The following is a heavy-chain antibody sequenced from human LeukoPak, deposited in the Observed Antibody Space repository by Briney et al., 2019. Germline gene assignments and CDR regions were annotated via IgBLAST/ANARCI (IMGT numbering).Heavy chain of an antibody. CDR2: IYYSGTT. Sequence: SETLSLTCAVSGYSISSSNWRGWIRQPPGKGLEWIGYIYYSGTTNYNPSLKSRVTMSVDTSKNQFSLKLSSVTALDTAVYYCARKIASVGYFDYWGQGTLVTVSS. V-gene: IGHV4-28*06. CDR1: GYSISSSNW. J-gene: IGHJ4*02. CDR3: ARKIASVGYFDY. D-gene: IGHD6-13*01.